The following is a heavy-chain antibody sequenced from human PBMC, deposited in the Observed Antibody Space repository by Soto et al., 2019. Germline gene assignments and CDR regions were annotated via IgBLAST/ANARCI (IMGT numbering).Heavy chain of an antibody. J-gene: IGHJ6*02. CDR3: ASTRYYYDSSGYINYYYGMDV. CDR1: GYSFTNYW. CDR2: IDPTDSYT. D-gene: IGHD3-22*01. Sequence: GESLKISCEGSGYSFTNYWISWVRQMPGKGLEWMGRIDPTDSYTTYSPSFQGHVTISLDKSLTTAYLQWSSLKASDTAMYYCASTRYYYDSSGYINYYYGMDVWGQGTTVTVSS. V-gene: IGHV5-10-1*01.